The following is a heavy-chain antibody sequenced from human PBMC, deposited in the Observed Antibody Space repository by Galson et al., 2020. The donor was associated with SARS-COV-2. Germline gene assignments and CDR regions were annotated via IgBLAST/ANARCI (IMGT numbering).Heavy chain of an antibody. Sequence: RGSLRLSCAASGFTFTDYYMDWVRQAPGKGLEWVGRTRNKITGYTTEYAASVKGRFTISRDDSKNSLYLQMSSLRTEDTAVYYCTRVKMSAWSDLFDYWGRGTLVSVSS. CDR1: GFTFTDYY. CDR2: TRNKITGYTT. V-gene: IGHV3-72*01. CDR3: TRVKMSAWSDLFDY. J-gene: IGHJ4*02. D-gene: IGHD6-19*01.